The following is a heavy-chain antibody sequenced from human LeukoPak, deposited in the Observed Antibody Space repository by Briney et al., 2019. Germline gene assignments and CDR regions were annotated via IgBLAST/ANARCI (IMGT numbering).Heavy chain of an antibody. CDR3: ARMYYYGSGSLDY. V-gene: IGHV4-30-2*05. J-gene: IGHJ4*02. CDR1: GGSISSGGYY. Sequence: PSETLSLTCTVSGGSISSGGYYWSWIRQPPGKGLEWIGYIYHSGSTYYNPSLKSRVTISVDTSKNQFSLKLSSVTAADTAVYYCARMYYYGSGSLDYWGQGTLVTVSS. CDR2: IYHSGST. D-gene: IGHD3-10*01.